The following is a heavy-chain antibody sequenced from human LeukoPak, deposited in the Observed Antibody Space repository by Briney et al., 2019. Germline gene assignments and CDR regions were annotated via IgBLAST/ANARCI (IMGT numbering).Heavy chain of an antibody. J-gene: IGHJ5*02. CDR3: ALLYDNSDYYGRWFDP. V-gene: IGHV2-5*02. D-gene: IGHD3-22*01. CDR1: GFSLSTSGMG. Sequence: SGPTLVKPTQTLTLTCTFSGFSLSTSGMGVGWIRQPPGKALEWLAHIDWDDDKRYSPSLKSRLTITKDTSKNQVVLTMTNMDPVDTATYYCALLYDNSDYYGRWFDPWGQGTLVTVSS. CDR2: IDWDDDK.